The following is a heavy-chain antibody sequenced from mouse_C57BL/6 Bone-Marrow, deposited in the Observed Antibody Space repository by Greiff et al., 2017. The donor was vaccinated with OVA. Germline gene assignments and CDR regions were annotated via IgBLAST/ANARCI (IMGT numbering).Heavy chain of an antibody. D-gene: IGHD1-1*01. CDR2: ISSGGSYT. Sequence: EVMLVESGGDLVKPGGSLKLSCAASGFTFSSSGMSWVRQTPDKRLEWVATISSGGSYTYYPDSVKGRFTISRDNAKNTLYLQMSSLKSEDTAMYYCARRYYGSLYAMDYWGQGTSVTVSS. CDR1: GFTFSSSG. CDR3: ARRYYGSLYAMDY. V-gene: IGHV5-6*02. J-gene: IGHJ4*01.